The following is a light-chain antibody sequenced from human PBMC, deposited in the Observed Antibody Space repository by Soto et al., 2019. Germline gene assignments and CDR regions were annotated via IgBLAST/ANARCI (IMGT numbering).Light chain of an antibody. J-gene: IGLJ1*01. Sequence: QSALTQPASVSGSPGQSITISCTGASSDVGGFDHVSWYQQHPGKVPRLLIYDVSSRPSGVSDRFSGSKSGNTASLTISGLQAEDEADYYCNSFTTTNTYVFVTGTKVTV. CDR1: SSDVGGFDH. CDR2: DVS. V-gene: IGLV2-14*03. CDR3: NSFTTTNTYV.